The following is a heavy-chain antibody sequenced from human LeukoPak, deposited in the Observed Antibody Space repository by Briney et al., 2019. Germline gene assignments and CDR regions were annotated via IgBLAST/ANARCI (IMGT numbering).Heavy chain of an antibody. CDR2: IIPILGIA. V-gene: IGHV1-69*04. J-gene: IGHJ5*02. D-gene: IGHD3-10*01. CDR3: ARNGSGRTFDP. CDR1: GGTFSSYA. Sequence: SVKVSCKASGGTFSSYAISWVRQAPGQGLEWMGRIIPILGIANYAQKFKGRVTITADKSTSTAYMAMSSLRSEDTAVYYCARNGSGRTFDPWGQGTLVTVSS.